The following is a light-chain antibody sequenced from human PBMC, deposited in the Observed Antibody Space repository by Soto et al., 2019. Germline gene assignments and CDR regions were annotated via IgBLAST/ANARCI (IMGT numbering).Light chain of an antibody. J-gene: IGLJ3*02. Sequence: QSALTQSASVSGSPGQSITIPCTGTSSDVGGYDYVSWYQQHPGKVPKLIIYEGSKRPSGVSNRFSGSKSGNTASLTISGLQAEDEADYYCCSYAGSSTFVFGGGTKLTVL. CDR2: EGS. V-gene: IGLV2-23*03. CDR3: CSYAGSSTFV. CDR1: SSDVGGYDY.